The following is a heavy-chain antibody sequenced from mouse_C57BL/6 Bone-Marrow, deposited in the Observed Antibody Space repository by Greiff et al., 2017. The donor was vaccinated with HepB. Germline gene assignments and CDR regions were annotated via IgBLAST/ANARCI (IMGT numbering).Heavy chain of an antibody. CDR1: GYTFTSYW. V-gene: IGHV1-53*01. J-gene: IGHJ4*01. Sequence: QVQLQQPGTELVKPGASVKLSCKASGYTFTSYWMHWVKQRPGQGLEWIGNINPSNGGTNYNEKFKSKATLTVDKSSSTAYMQISSLTSEDSAVYYCARWLLLYYAMDYWGQGTSVTVSS. CDR2: INPSNGGT. D-gene: IGHD2-3*01. CDR3: ARWLLLYYAMDY.